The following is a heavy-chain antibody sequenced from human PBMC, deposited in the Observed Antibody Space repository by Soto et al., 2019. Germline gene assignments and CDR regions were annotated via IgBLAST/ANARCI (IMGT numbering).Heavy chain of an antibody. V-gene: IGHV3-30-3*01. CDR2: ISYDGSNK. CDR3: ARDRLGGSGSYIFDY. D-gene: IGHD3-10*01. Sequence: QVQLVESGGGVVQPGRSLRLSCAAYGFTFSSYAMHWVRQAPGKGLEWVAVISYDGSNKYYADSVKGRFTISRDNSKNTLYLKMNSLRAEDTAVYYCARDRLGGSGSYIFDYRGQGTLVTVSS. CDR1: GFTFSSYA. J-gene: IGHJ4*02.